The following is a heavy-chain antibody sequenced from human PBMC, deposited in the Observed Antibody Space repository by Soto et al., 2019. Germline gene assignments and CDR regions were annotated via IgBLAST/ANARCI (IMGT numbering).Heavy chain of an antibody. J-gene: IGHJ6*02. V-gene: IGHV5-10-1*03. Sequence: EVQLVQSGAEVKKPGESLRISCKGSGYSFTSYWISWVRQMPGKGLEWMGRIDPSDSYTNYSPSFQGHVTISADKSISTAYLQWSSLKASDTAMYYCAIRFPDIVVGGDYYYGMDVWGQGTTVTVSS. D-gene: IGHD2-15*01. CDR2: IDPSDSYT. CDR3: AIRFPDIVVGGDYYYGMDV. CDR1: GYSFTSYW.